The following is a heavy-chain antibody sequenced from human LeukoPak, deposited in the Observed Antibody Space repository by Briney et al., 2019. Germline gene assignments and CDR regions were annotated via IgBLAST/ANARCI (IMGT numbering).Heavy chain of an antibody. CDR2: ISGSGGST. CDR3: AKDHSGYCSSTSCYPYFDY. Sequence: PGGSLRLSCAASGFTFSSYAVSWVRQAPGKGLEWVSAISGSGGSTYYADSVKGRFTISRDNSKNTMYLQMNSLRAEDTAVYYCAKDHSGYCSSTSCYPYFDYWGQGTLVTVSS. V-gene: IGHV3-23*01. J-gene: IGHJ4*02. CDR1: GFTFSSYA. D-gene: IGHD2-2*01.